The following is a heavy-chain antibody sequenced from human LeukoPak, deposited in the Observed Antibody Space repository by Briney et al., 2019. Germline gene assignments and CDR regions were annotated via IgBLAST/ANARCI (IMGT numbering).Heavy chain of an antibody. D-gene: IGHD5-18*01. V-gene: IGHV4-39*01. J-gene: IGHJ6*03. CDR2: IYYSGST. Sequence: SETLSLTCTVSGGPISSSSYYWGWIRQPPGKGLEWIGSIYYSGSTYYNPSLKSRVTISVDTSKNQFSLKLSSVTAADTAMYYCARHGLDTAMMNYYYYYMDVWGKGTTVTVSS. CDR1: GGPISSSSYY. CDR3: ARHGLDTAMMNYYYYYMDV.